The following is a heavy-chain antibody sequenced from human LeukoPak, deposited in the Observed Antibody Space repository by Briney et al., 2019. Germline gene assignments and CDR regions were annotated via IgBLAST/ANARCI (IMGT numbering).Heavy chain of an antibody. Sequence: SETLSLTCSVSGGSISSYYWSWIRQPPEKGLEWIGYIHYSGSTSYNPSLKSRVTISVDTSKNQFSLKLSSVTAADTAVYYCARGGMHSSGLDYWGQGTLVTVSS. CDR2: IHYSGST. V-gene: IGHV4-59*12. CDR3: ARGGMHSSGLDY. J-gene: IGHJ4*02. D-gene: IGHD3-22*01. CDR1: GGSISSYY.